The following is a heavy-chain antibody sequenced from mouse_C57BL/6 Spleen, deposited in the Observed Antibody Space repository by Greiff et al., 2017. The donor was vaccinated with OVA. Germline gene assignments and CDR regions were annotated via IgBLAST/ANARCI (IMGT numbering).Heavy chain of an antibody. D-gene: IGHD1-1*01. V-gene: IGHV2-6*03. CDR2: IWSDGST. CDR1: GFSLTSYG. CDR3: ARSPYYGSSYWYFDV. Sequence: QVQLKESGPGLVAPSQSLSITCTVSGFSLTSYGVHWVRQPPGKGLEWLVVIWSDGSTTYNSAPKSRLSISKDNSKSQVFLKMNSLQTDDTAMYYCARSPYYGSSYWYFDVWGTGTTVTVSS. J-gene: IGHJ1*03.